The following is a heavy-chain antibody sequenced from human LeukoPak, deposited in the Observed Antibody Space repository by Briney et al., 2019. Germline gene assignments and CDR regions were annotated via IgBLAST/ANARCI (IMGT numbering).Heavy chain of an antibody. Sequence: GASVKVSCKASGYTFTGYYMHWVRQAPGQGLEWMGWINPNSGGTSYAQKFQGRVTMTRDTSISTGYMELSRLRSDDTAVYYCARGLIGSTSWDFDHWGQGTLVTVSS. CDR3: ARGLIGSTSWDFDH. V-gene: IGHV1-2*02. CDR1: GYTFTGYY. D-gene: IGHD2-2*01. CDR2: INPNSGGT. J-gene: IGHJ4*02.